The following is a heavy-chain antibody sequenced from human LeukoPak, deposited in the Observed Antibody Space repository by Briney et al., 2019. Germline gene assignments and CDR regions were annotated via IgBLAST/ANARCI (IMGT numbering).Heavy chain of an antibody. V-gene: IGHV3-11*01. J-gene: IGHJ5*02. Sequence: PGGALRLSCAASGFTFSDYYMSWIRQAPGKGLEWVSYISSSGSTIYYADSVKGRFTISRDNAKNSLYLQMNSLRAEDTAVYYCARVWPPPWNFDPWGQGTLVTVSS. CDR2: ISSSGSTI. D-gene: IGHD1-1*01. CDR1: GFTFSDYY. CDR3: ARVWPPPWNFDP.